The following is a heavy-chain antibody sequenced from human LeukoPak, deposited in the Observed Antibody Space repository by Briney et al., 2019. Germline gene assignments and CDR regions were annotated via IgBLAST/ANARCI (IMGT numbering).Heavy chain of an antibody. Sequence: ASVKVSFTSSGYTFTDYYIHWVQQAPGKGLDYMGRVDPEDGEIIYAEKFQGRVTISADTSADTAYMELSSLRSEDTAVYYCATIRVGASQLFDQWGQGTLVTVSS. D-gene: IGHD1-26*01. J-gene: IGHJ4*02. V-gene: IGHV1-69-2*01. CDR2: VDPEDGEI. CDR1: GYTFTDYY. CDR3: ATIRVGASQLFDQ.